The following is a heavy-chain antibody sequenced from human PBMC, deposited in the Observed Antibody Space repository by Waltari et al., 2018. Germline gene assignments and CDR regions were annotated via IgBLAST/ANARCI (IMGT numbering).Heavy chain of an antibody. V-gene: IGHV4-34*01. CDR1: GGSFSGYY. D-gene: IGHD3-9*01. CDR3: ARGVGYYDILSGYYAPYYYYGMDV. CDR2: INHSGST. Sequence: QVQLQQWGAGLLKPSETLSLTCAVYGGSFSGYYWSWIRQPPGKGLEWIGEINHSGSTNYNPCLKSRVTISVDTSRNQFSLKLSSVTAADTAVYYCARGVGYYDILSGYYAPYYYYGMDVWGQGTTVTVSS. J-gene: IGHJ6*02.